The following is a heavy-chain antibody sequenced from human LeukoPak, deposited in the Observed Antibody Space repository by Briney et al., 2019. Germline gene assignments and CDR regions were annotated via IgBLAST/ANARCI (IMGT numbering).Heavy chain of an antibody. CDR1: GGTFSSYA. CDR3: ERDPHYYDSSGYSP. CDR2: IIPIFGTA. V-gene: IGHV1-69*13. D-gene: IGHD3-22*01. J-gene: IGHJ5*02. Sequence: SVNVSCKASGGTFSSYAISWVRQAPGQGLEWMGGIIPIFGTANYAQKFQGRVTITADESTSTAYMELSSLRSEDTAVYYCERDPHYYDSSGYSPWGQGTLVTVSS.